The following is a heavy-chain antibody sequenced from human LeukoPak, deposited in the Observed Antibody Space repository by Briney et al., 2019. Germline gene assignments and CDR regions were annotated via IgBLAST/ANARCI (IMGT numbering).Heavy chain of an antibody. CDR1: GFSFTSYW. CDR3: ARRGDSGSYWSFDF. D-gene: IGHD1-26*01. J-gene: IGHJ4*02. Sequence: GESLKISCQGAGFSFTSYWIGWVRQMPGKGLEWVGIIYPGNSDTLYSPSFQGQVTISADKSINTAYLQWSSLKASDTAMYFCARRGDSGSYWSFDFWGQGTLVTVSS. V-gene: IGHV5-51*01. CDR2: IYPGNSDT.